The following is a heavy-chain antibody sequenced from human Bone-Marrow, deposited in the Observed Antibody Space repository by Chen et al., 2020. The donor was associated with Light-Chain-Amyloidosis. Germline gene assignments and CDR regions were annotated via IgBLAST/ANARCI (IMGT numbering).Heavy chain of an antibody. D-gene: IGHD6-19*01. CDR2: IWYDGSNK. CDR3: ARATYSSGWYGDTSAFDI. CDR1: GFTFSSYG. V-gene: IGHV3-33*01. J-gene: IGHJ3*02. Sequence: QVQLVESGGGVVQPGRSLRLSCAASGFTFSSYGMHWVRKAPGKGLEWVEVIWYDGSNKYYADSVKGRFTISRDNSKNTLYLQMNSLRAEDTAVYYCARATYSSGWYGDTSAFDIWGQGTMVTVSS.